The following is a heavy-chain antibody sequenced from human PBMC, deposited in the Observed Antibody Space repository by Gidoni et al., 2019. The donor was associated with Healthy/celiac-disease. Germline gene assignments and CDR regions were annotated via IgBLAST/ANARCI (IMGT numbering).Heavy chain of an antibody. J-gene: IGHJ4*02. D-gene: IGHD3-16*01. CDR3: GSWGDDDY. CDR1: GFTFSSYR. V-gene: IGHV3-74*01. CDR2: INSDGSST. Sequence: EVQLVESGGGLVQPGGSLRLSCAASGFTFSSYRMHGVRQAPGQGLVCVSRINSDGSSTSCADSVKGRYTNTRDNAKNKLYLQMNSLRAEDAAVYCCGSWGDDDYWGQGTLVTVSS.